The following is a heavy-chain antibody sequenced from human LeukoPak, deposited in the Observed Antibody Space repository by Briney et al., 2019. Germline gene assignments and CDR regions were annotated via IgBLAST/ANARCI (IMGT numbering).Heavy chain of an antibody. J-gene: IGHJ4*02. Sequence: ASVKVSCKASGGTFSSYAISWVRQAPGQGLEWMGGIIPIFGTANYAQKFQGRVTITTDESTSTAYMELSSLRSEDTAVYHCARDLGTYYYDSSGYLGYWGQGTLVTVSS. D-gene: IGHD3-22*01. CDR2: IIPIFGTA. CDR3: ARDLGTYYYDSSGYLGY. CDR1: GGTFSSYA. V-gene: IGHV1-69*05.